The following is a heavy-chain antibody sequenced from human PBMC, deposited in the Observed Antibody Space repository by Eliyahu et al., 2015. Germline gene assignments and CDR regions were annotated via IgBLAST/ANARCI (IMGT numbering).Heavy chain of an antibody. V-gene: IGHV4-59*01. D-gene: IGHD4-17*01. CDR1: GGSISSFY. Sequence: QVQLQESGPGLVKPSETLSLTCTVSGGSISSFYWNWIRQPPGKGLEWIGYMYYTGTTNYNPSLNSRVTISVDTSKNEVSLKLGSVTAADTALYFCAGIPWGSGEWHFGLWGRGTLVTVSS. CDR2: MYYTGTT. CDR3: AGIPWGSGEWHFGL. J-gene: IGHJ2*01.